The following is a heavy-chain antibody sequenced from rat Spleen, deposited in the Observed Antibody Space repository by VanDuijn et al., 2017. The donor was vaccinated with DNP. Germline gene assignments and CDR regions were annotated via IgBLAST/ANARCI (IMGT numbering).Heavy chain of an antibody. Sequence: VQLVESGGGLVQPGRSLKLSCAASGFTFSDYYMAWVRQAPTKGLEWMGIIWGDGSTNYNSALKSRLSISRDTSKSQVFLKMNSLQTEDTATYYCASTLVNYGTYGYYAMDAWGQGTSVTVSS. CDR1: GFTFSDYY. V-gene: IGHV2-13*01. CDR2: IWGDGST. CDR3: ASTLVNYGTYGYYAMDA. J-gene: IGHJ4*01. D-gene: IGHD1-3*01.